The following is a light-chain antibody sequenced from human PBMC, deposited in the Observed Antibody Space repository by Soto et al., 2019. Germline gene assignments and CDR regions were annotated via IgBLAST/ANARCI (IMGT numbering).Light chain of an antibody. J-gene: IGLJ2*01. CDR3: GTWVSSLSAWV. Sequence: QSVLTQPPSVSAAPGQKVTISCSGSSGNIGNSDVSWYQHLPGTAPKLLIYEDNKRPSGIPDRFSASKSGASATLGITGLQTGDEADYYCGTWVSSLSAWVFGGGTKVTVL. CDR1: SGNIGNSD. CDR2: EDN. V-gene: IGLV1-51*02.